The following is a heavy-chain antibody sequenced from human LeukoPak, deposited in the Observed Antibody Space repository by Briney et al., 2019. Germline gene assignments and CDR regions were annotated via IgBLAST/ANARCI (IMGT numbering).Heavy chain of an antibody. Sequence: GGSLRLACAASGPTFSSAVMRCVRQAPGKGLEWVSAISGGGGSTYYADSVKGRFTISRDNSKNTLYLQMNSLRAEQTAVYFCARGAISSWQKTNSYWGQGTLVTVSS. J-gene: IGHJ4*02. D-gene: IGHD6-13*01. CDR1: GPTFSSAV. CDR2: ISGGGGST. CDR3: ARGAISSWQKTNSY. V-gene: IGHV3-23*01.